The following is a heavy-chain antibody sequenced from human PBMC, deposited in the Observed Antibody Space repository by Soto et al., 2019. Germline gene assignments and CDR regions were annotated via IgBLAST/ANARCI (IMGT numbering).Heavy chain of an antibody. CDR3: ARGEQYSGRIFDY. CDR2: TYYRSKWYY. CDR1: GDSVSSNSAG. D-gene: IGHD1-26*01. J-gene: IGHJ4*01. Sequence: PSQTLSLTCAITGDSVSSNSAGWSWVRQSPSRGLEWLGRTYYRSKWYYEYAVSVRGRITINPDTSKNRYSLRLNSVTPEDTAVYFCARGEQYSGRIFDYWGQGTLVTVSS. V-gene: IGHV6-1*01.